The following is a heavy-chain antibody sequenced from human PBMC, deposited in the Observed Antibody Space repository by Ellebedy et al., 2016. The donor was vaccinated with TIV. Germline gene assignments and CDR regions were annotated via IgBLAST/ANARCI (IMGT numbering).Heavy chain of an antibody. CDR1: GYTFTGYY. Sequence: ASVKVSCXASGYTFTGYYMHWVRQAPGQGLEWMGWINPNSGGTNYAQKFQGWVTMTRDTSISTAYMELSRLRSDDTAVYYCARGSIAATYGMDVWGQGTTVTVSS. CDR2: INPNSGGT. V-gene: IGHV1-2*04. CDR3: ARGSIAATYGMDV. J-gene: IGHJ6*02. D-gene: IGHD6-13*01.